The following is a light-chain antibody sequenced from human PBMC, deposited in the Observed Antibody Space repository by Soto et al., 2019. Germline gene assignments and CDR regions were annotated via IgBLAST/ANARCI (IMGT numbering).Light chain of an antibody. CDR2: SNN. J-gene: IGLJ1*01. V-gene: IGLV1-44*01. Sequence: QSVLTQTPSASGTPGQRVTISCSGTSSSLGSNTVNWYQQLPGTAPKLLIYSNNQRPSGVPDRFSGSKSGTSASLAISGLQSEDEADYDCAAWDDSLNGYVFGSGTKLTVL. CDR3: AAWDDSLNGYV. CDR1: SSSLGSNT.